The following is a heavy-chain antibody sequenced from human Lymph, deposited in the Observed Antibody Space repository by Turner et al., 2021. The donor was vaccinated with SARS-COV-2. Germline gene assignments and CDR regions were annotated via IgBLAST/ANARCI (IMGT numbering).Heavy chain of an antibody. CDR3: ARGPPDFPYYFDY. CDR2: ITLTSSYI. J-gene: IGHJ4*02. D-gene: IGHD2-21*02. CDR1: GCTFSSYS. Sequence: EVQLVGSGGGLVNPGGSLRLSCAASGCTFSSYSMNWVRQAPGKGLEWVSAITLTSSYIYYADSVKGRFTISRDNAKNSLYLQMNSLRAEDTAVYYCARGPPDFPYYFDYWGQGTLVTVSS. V-gene: IGHV3-21*01.